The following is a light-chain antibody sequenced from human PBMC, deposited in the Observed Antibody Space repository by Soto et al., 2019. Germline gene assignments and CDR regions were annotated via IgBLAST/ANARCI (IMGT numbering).Light chain of an antibody. Sequence: QSALTQPASVSGSPGQSITISCTGTSSDVGGYNYVSWYQQHPGKAPKFMIYGVSNRPSGVSNRFSGSKSSNTASLTISGLQAEDEADYYCCSYTTSNTRQIVFGTGTKVTVL. CDR2: GVS. CDR3: CSYTTSNTRQIV. CDR1: SSDVGGYNY. J-gene: IGLJ1*01. V-gene: IGLV2-14*01.